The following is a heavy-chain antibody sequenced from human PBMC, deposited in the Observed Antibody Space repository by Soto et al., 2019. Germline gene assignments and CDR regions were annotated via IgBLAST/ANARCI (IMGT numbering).Heavy chain of an antibody. Sequence: SVKVSCKASGFTFSTSAVQWARQARGQRPEWMGWIVGGSGNTNYAQNSQERVIITRDMSTSTVYMELSSLRSDDTAVYFCAARRSGLYAMDVWGQGTTVTVSS. CDR1: GFTFSTSA. J-gene: IGHJ6*02. V-gene: IGHV1-58*01. D-gene: IGHD1-26*01. CDR3: AARRSGLYAMDV. CDR2: IVGGSGNT.